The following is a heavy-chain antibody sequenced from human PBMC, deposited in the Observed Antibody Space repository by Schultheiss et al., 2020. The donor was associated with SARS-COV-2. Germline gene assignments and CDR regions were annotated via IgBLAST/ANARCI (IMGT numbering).Heavy chain of an antibody. CDR2: ISSSSSYI. D-gene: IGHD3-3*01. J-gene: IGHJ1*01. CDR3: ARGYVLRFLEWSFQH. Sequence: GGSLRLSCTASGFTFGDYAMSWFRQAPGKGLEWVSSISSSSSYIYYADSVKGRFTISRDNTKNTLYLQMNSLRAEDTAVYYCARGYVLRFLEWSFQHWGQGTLVTVSS. V-gene: IGHV3-21*01. CDR1: GFTFGDYA.